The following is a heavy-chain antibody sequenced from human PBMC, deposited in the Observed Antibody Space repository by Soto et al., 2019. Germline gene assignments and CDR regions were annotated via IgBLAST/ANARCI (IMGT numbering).Heavy chain of an antibody. CDR2: VYYSGNT. J-gene: IGHJ6*02. Sequence: QVQLQESGPRLVKPSETLSLTCTVSGASITSHHWTWIRQPPGTGLEYIGYVYYSGNTNYNPSLKSRVTISVDTSNNQSSLKLSSVTAADTAVYYCARLRYSYGRCYAMDVWGQGTTVTVSS. V-gene: IGHV4-59*08. CDR3: ARLRYSYGRCYAMDV. CDR1: GASITSHH. D-gene: IGHD5-18*01.